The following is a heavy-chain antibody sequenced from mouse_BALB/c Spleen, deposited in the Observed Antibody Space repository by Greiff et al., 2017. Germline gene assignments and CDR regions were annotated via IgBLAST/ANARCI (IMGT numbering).Heavy chain of an antibody. CDR2: IDPSDSYT. V-gene: IGHV1-69*02. CDR1: GYTFTSYW. D-gene: IGHD1-1*01. Sequence: QVQLQQPGAELVKPGASVQLSCKASGYTFTSYWMHWVKQRPGQGLEWIGEIDPSDSYTNYNQKFKGKDTLTVDKSSSTAYMQLSSLTSEDSAVYSGARKGTTVGGYAMDYWGQGTSVTVSS. CDR3: ARKGTTVGGYAMDY. J-gene: IGHJ4*01.